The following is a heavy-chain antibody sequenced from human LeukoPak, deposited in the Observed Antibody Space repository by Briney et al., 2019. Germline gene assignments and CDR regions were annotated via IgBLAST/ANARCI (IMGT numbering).Heavy chain of an antibody. Sequence: RGSLRLSCAASGFTFSSYGMHWVRQAPGKGLEWVAVIWYDGSNKYYADSVKGRFTISRDNSKNTLYLQMNSLRAEDTAVYYCAKDTPLNYYDSSGYCDHWGQGTLVTVSS. V-gene: IGHV3-33*06. D-gene: IGHD3-22*01. CDR3: AKDTPLNYYDSSGYCDH. CDR2: IWYDGSNK. J-gene: IGHJ4*02. CDR1: GFTFSSYG.